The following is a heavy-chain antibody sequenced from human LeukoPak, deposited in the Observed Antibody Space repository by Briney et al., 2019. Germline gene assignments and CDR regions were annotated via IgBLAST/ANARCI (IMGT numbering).Heavy chain of an antibody. Sequence: GGSLRLSCAASGFTFSNYNMNWVRQAPGKGVEWGSCISSSSRYIYYADSVKGRFTISRDNAKNSLYLQMSGLRAEDTAVYYCARDRVAAAPRKSSLDVWGKGTTVTVSS. CDR2: ISSSSRYI. D-gene: IGHD6-13*01. CDR3: ARDRVAAAPRKSSLDV. J-gene: IGHJ6*04. V-gene: IGHV3-21*01. CDR1: GFTFSNYN.